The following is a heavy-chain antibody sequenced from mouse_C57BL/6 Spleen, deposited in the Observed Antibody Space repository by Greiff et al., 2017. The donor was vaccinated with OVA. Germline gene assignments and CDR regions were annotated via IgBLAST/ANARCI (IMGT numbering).Heavy chain of an antibody. Sequence: EVQRVESGEGLVKPGGSLKLSCAASGFTFSSYAMSWVRQTPEKRLEWVAYISSGGDYIYYADTVKGRFTISRDNARNTLYLQMSSLKSEDTAMYYCTRHNYGSPFAYWGQGTLVTVSA. CDR2: ISSGGDYI. D-gene: IGHD1-1*01. CDR1: GFTFSSYA. V-gene: IGHV5-9-1*02. J-gene: IGHJ3*01. CDR3: TRHNYGSPFAY.